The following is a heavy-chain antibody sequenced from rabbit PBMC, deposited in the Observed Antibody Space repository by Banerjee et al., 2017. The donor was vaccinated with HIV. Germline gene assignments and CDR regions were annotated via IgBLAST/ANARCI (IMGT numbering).Heavy chain of an antibody. D-gene: IGHD7-1*01. V-gene: IGHV1S45*01. CDR1: GFDFSNKAV. Sequence: QEQLVESGGGLVKPEGSLKLSCTASGFDFSNKAVMCWVRQAPGKGLEWIACINAVTGKAVYATWAKGRYTFSKTSSTTVTLEMTSLTAADTATYFCARDTGTSFSTYGMDLWGPGTLVTVS. J-gene: IGHJ6*01. CDR3: ARDTGTSFSTYGMDL. CDR2: INAVTGKA.